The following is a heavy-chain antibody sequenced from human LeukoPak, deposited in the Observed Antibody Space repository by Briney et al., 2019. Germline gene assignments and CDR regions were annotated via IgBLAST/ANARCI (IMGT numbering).Heavy chain of an antibody. CDR3: ARHSSGYYYPYY. CDR2: IHHSGST. D-gene: IGHD3-22*01. Sequence: PSETLTLTCIVSGGSISRYYWSWIRQPPGKGLEWIGYIHHSGSTNYNPFLKSRVTISVDTSKNQFSLKLSSVTAADTAVYYCARHSSGYYYPYYWGQGTLVTVSS. J-gene: IGHJ4*02. CDR1: GGSISRYY. V-gene: IGHV4-59*08.